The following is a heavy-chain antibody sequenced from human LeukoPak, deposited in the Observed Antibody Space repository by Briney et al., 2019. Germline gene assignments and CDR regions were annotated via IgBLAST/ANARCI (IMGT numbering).Heavy chain of an antibody. CDR2: VYYTGST. CDR3: AREYSSGRAWYDP. Sequence: NPSETLSLTCTVSGGSISTYYWTWIRQPPGKGLEWIGYVYYTGSTNYNASLKSRVTISVDTSKNQFSLKLSSVTAADTAVYYCAREYSSGRAWYDPWGQGTLVTVSS. D-gene: IGHD3-22*01. J-gene: IGHJ5*02. CDR1: GGSISTYY. V-gene: IGHV4-59*01.